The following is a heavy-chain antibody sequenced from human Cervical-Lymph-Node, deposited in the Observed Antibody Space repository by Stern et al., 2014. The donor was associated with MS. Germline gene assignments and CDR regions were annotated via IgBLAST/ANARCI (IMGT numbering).Heavy chain of an antibody. Sequence: VQLVESGGGLVKHGGSLRLSCAASGFTFSSYSMNWVRQAPGKGLEWVSFISSSSSYIYYEDSVKGRFTISRDNAKNSLYLQMNSLRAEDTAVYYCARDFYGDYWYFDLWGRGTLVTVSS. D-gene: IGHD4-17*01. CDR3: ARDFYGDYWYFDL. V-gene: IGHV3-21*01. CDR2: ISSSSSYI. CDR1: GFTFSSYS. J-gene: IGHJ2*01.